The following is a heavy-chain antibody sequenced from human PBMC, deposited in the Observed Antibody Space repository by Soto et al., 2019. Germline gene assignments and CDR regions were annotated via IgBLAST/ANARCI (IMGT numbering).Heavy chain of an antibody. V-gene: IGHV3-23*01. J-gene: IGHJ4*02. Sequence: GGSLRLSCAASGFTFSSYAMSWVRQAPGKGLEWVSAISGSGGSTYYADSVRGRIIISRANTNNTSYLQMNSLRAEDTAVYYCAKETYSSSQQKFFPFDSWGQGTLVTVSS. D-gene: IGHD6-6*01. CDR3: AKETYSSSQQKFFPFDS. CDR2: ISGSGGST. CDR1: GFTFSSYA.